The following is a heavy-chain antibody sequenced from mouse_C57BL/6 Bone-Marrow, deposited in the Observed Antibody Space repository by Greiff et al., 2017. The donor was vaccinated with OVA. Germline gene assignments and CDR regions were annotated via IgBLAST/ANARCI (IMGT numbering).Heavy chain of an antibody. CDR2: INPGSGGT. CDR1: GYAFTNYL. D-gene: IGHD2-5*01. CDR3: ARQYYSNYVYYAMDY. V-gene: IGHV1-54*01. Sequence: VQLQQSGAELVRPGTSVKVSCKASGYAFTNYLIEWVKQRPGQGLEWIGVINPGSGGTNYNEKFKGKATLTADKSSSTAYMQLSSLTSEDSAVYFCARQYYSNYVYYAMDYWGQGTSVTVSS. J-gene: IGHJ4*01.